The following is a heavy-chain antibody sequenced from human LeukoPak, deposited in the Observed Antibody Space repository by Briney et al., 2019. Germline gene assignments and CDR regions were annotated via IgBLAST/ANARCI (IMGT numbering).Heavy chain of an antibody. J-gene: IGHJ4*02. CDR2: ISYDGSNK. CDR1: GFTFSSYG. D-gene: IGHD1-14*01. CDR3: ARDHSGGRLGITVEVAPSSSLGY. Sequence: GGSLRLSCAASGFTFSSYGMHWVRQAPGKGLEWVAVISYDGSNKYYADSVKGRFTISRDNSKNTLYLQMNSLRAEDTAVYYCARDHSGGRLGITVEVAPSSSLGYWGQGTLVTVSS. V-gene: IGHV3-30*03.